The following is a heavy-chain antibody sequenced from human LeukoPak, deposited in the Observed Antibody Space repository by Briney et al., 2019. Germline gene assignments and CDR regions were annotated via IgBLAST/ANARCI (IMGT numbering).Heavy chain of an antibody. D-gene: IGHD3-22*01. J-gene: IGHJ4*02. CDR1: GYTFTGYY. CDR2: INPNSGGT. V-gene: IGHV1-2*04. Sequence: ASVKVSCNASGYTFTGYYMHWVRQAPGQGLEWMGWINPNSGGTNYAQKFQGWVTMTRDTSISTAYMELSRLRSDDTAVCYCARSPSSGYYYLFDYWGQGTLVTVSS. CDR3: ARSPSSGYYYLFDY.